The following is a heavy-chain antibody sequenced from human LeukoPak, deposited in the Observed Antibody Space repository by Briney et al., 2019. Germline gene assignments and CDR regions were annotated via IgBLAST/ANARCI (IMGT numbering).Heavy chain of an antibody. CDR1: GFTFSSYA. D-gene: IGHD3-10*01. CDR3: AKRTDGSGTYYSFDF. V-gene: IGHV3-23*01. J-gene: IGHJ4*02. CDR2: ISGSGGST. Sequence: QTGGSLRLSCAASGFTFSSYAMSWVRQAPGKGLEWVSAISGSGGSTYYADSVKGRFTISRDNSKNTLYLQMNSLRAEDTAIYYCAKRTDGSGTYYSFDFWGQGTLVTVSS.